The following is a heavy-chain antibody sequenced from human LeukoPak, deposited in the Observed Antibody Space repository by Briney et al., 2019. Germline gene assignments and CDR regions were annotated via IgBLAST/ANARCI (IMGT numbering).Heavy chain of an antibody. CDR3: GRGYCSGGSCYFGSNWFDP. D-gene: IGHD2-15*01. Sequence: GASGKVSSKAAGYTVTSYYMHCVRQAPGQGLEWMGIINPSGGSTSYAQKFQRRGTITTDTSTTTVYMKLSSLRFEDRAVYYCGRGYCSGGSCYFGSNWFDPWGQGTLVTVSS. J-gene: IGHJ5*02. CDR1: GYTVTSYY. V-gene: IGHV1-46*01. CDR2: INPSGGST.